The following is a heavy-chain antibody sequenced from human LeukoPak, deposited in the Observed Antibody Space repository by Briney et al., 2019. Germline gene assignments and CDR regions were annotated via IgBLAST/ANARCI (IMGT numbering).Heavy chain of an antibody. CDR3: ARGSEDGDYEDYFDY. Sequence: GGSLRLSCAASGFTFSSYWMHWVRQAPGKGLVWVSRINSDGSSTSYADSVKGRFTISRDNAKNTLYLQMNSLRAEDTAVYYCARGSEDGDYEDYFDYWGLGTLVTVSS. CDR2: INSDGSST. J-gene: IGHJ4*02. CDR1: GFTFSSYW. D-gene: IGHD4-17*01. V-gene: IGHV3-74*01.